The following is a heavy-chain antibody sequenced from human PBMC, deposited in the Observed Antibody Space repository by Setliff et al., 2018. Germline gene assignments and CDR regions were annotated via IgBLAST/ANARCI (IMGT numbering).Heavy chain of an antibody. CDR2: ANWNGDDI. CDR3: AKVGIFGEAYFDF. J-gene: IGHJ4*02. CDR1: GFTFRDYG. D-gene: IGHD3-3*01. V-gene: IGHV3-20*04. Sequence: GGSLRLSCAASGFTFRDYGMNWVRQVPGKGLEWVSGANWNGDDISYADSVRGRFTISRDNAKNSLFLQMNSLRAEDTAVYYCAKVGIFGEAYFDFWGQGTLVTVSS.